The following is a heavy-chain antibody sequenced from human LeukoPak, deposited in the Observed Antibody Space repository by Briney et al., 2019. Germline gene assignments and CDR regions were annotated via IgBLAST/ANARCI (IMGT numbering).Heavy chain of an antibody. Sequence: GGSLRLSCAASGFTFSSYAMSWVRQAPGKGLEWVSAISGSGDNIYYADSVKGRFTISRDSSKKTLYLQMNILRAEDTAVYYCAKSDCSYISCYVLDYWGQGSLVTVSS. CDR1: GFTFSSYA. D-gene: IGHD2-2*01. J-gene: IGHJ4*02. V-gene: IGHV3-23*01. CDR3: AKSDCSYISCYVLDY. CDR2: ISGSGDNI.